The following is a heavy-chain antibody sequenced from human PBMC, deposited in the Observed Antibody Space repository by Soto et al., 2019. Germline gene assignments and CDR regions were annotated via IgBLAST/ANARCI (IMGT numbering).Heavy chain of an antibody. Sequence: QAQLVQSGAEVVKPGDSVTLSCEASGYDPDSYSVHWVRQAPGQRLEWMGQINGDSGRTKFSPTFIRRVTMTRDKFAQTAKLEFRSLRSEDSGVYYCARGSGKSKYYSYSLDIWGPGTTVSVSS. V-gene: IGHV1-3*01. CDR3: ARGSGKSKYYSYSLDI. J-gene: IGHJ6*02. D-gene: IGHD3-16*01. CDR2: INGDSGRT. CDR1: GYDPDSYS.